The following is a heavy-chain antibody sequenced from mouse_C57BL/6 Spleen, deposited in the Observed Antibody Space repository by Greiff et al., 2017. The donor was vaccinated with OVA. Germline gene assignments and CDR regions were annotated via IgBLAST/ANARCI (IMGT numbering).Heavy chain of an antibody. J-gene: IGHJ2*01. V-gene: IGHV5-6*02. D-gene: IGHD1-1*01. CDR1: GFTFSSYG. Sequence: EVKLVESGGDLVKPGGSLKLSCAASGFTFSSYGMSWVRQTPDKRLEWVATISSGGSYTYYPDSVKGRFTISRDNAKNTLYLQMSSLKSEDTAMYYCARQTTTVVDYFDYWGQGTTLTVSS. CDR3: ARQTTTVVDYFDY. CDR2: ISSGGSYT.